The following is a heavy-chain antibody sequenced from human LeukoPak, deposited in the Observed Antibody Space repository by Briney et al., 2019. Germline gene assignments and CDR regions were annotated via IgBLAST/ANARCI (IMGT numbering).Heavy chain of an antibody. CDR1: GGSISSGSYY. V-gene: IGHV4-61*02. D-gene: IGHD4-17*01. J-gene: IGHJ3*02. CDR2: IHTSGST. CDR3: ARGFYGDYRGLAFDI. Sequence: NPSETLSLTCTVSGGSISSGSYYWSWIRQPAGKGLEWIGRIHTSGSTNYNPSLKSRVTISVDTSKNQFSLKLSSVTAADTAVYYCARGFYGDYRGLAFDIWGQGTMVTVSS.